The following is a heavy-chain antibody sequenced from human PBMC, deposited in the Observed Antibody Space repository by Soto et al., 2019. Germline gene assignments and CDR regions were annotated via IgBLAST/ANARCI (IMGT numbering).Heavy chain of an antibody. J-gene: IGHJ4*02. Sequence: QVPLQESGSRLVKPSQTLSLTCTVSGGSISRGGYSWSWIRQPRVKGLEWIGHIYDSGSPYYNPSLRSRVTISLDRSRNQFSLEVTSVTAADTAVYFCARGGRRGVVYLDYWGQGALVTVSS. D-gene: IGHD2-8*01. CDR2: IYDSGSP. CDR1: GGSISRGGYS. CDR3: ARGGRRGVVYLDY. V-gene: IGHV4-30-2*01.